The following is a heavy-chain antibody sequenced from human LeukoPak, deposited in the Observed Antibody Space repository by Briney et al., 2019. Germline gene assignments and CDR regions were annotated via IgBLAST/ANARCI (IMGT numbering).Heavy chain of an antibody. CDR1: GGSFSGYY. CDR2: INHSGST. Sequence: PSETLSLTCAVYGGSFSGYYWSWIRQPPGKGLEWIGEINHSGSTYYNPSLKSRVTMSVDSSKNQFSLKLSSVTAADTAVYYCARVHYYYYYMDVWGKGTTVTISS. V-gene: IGHV4-34*01. CDR3: ARVHYYYYYMDV. J-gene: IGHJ6*03.